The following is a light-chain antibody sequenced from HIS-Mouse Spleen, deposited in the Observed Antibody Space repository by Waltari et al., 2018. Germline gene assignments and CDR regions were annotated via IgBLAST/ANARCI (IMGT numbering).Light chain of an antibody. CDR1: ALPKKY. J-gene: IGLJ2*01. V-gene: IGLV3-10*01. CDR2: EDS. Sequence: SYELTQPPSVSVSPGQTARITCSGDALPKKYAYWYQQKSGQAPVLVIYEDSKRPSGIPGRVSGSSSVTMATVTISGAQVEDEADYYCYSTDSSGNHRVFGGGTKLTVL. CDR3: YSTDSSGNHRV.